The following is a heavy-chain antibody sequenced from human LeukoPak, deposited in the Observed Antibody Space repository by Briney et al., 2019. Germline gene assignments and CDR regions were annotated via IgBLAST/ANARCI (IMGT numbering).Heavy chain of an antibody. CDR1: GGTFSSYA. V-gene: IGHV1-69*13. CDR2: IIPIFGTA. CDR3: ARDYYDNSGDEY. J-gene: IGHJ4*02. D-gene: IGHD3-22*01. Sequence: SVKVSCKASGGTFSSYAISWVRQAPGQGLEWMGGIIPIFGTANYAQKFQGRVTITADESTSTAYMELSSLRSEDTAVYYCARDYYDNSGDEYWGQGTLVTVSS.